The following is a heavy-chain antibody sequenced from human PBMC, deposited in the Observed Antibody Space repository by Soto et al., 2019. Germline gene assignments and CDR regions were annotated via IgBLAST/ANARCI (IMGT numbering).Heavy chain of an antibody. D-gene: IGHD3-10*01. J-gene: IGHJ4*02. Sequence: EVQLVESGGGLVKPGGSLRLSCAASGFTFSSYSMNWVRQAPGKGLEWVSSISSSSSYIYYADSVKGRFTISRDNAKNSLYLQMNSLRAEDTAVYYCAREGMMVRGVIITPFDYWGQGTLVTVSS. V-gene: IGHV3-21*01. CDR1: GFTFSSYS. CDR2: ISSSSSYI. CDR3: AREGMMVRGVIITPFDY.